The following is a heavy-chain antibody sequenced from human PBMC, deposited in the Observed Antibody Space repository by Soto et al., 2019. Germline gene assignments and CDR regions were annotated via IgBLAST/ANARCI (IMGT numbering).Heavy chain of an antibody. D-gene: IGHD1-1*01. CDR1: GYTFTSYA. V-gene: IGHV1-3*01. Sequence: ASVKVSCKASGYTFTSYAMHWVRQAPGQRLEWMGWINAGNGNTKYSQKFQGRVTITRDTSASTAYMELSSLRSEDTAVYYCARAPDDGDYYYGMDVWGQGTTVTVSS. CDR2: INAGNGNT. CDR3: ARAPDDGDYYYGMDV. J-gene: IGHJ6*02.